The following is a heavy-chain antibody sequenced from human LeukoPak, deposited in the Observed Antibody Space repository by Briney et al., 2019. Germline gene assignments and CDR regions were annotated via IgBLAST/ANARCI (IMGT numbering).Heavy chain of an antibody. V-gene: IGHV1-18*01. J-gene: IGHJ4*02. CDR2: ISAYNGNT. D-gene: IGHD6-19*01. CDR1: GYTFTSYG. CDR3: ARDFRLTGSSGLGY. Sequence: ASVKVSCKASGYTFTSYGISWVRQAPGQGLEWMGWISAYNGNTNYAQKLQGRVTMTTDTSTSTAYMELRSLRSDDTAVYYCARDFRLTGSSGLGYWGQGTLVTVSS.